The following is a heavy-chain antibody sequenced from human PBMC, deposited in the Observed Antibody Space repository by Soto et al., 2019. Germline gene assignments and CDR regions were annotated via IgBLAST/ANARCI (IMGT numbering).Heavy chain of an antibody. Sequence: EVQLSESGGDLRQPGGSLRLSCAASGFTFTNYAMTWVRQTPGKGLEWVSGISASGGLKYYADSVQGRFTVSRDNSKNILYLQMGNLGAGDTALYYCAREVGAPSGWLDPWGQGTQVTVSS. D-gene: IGHD3-10*01. CDR2: ISASGGLK. CDR3: AREVGAPSGWLDP. CDR1: GFTFTNYA. J-gene: IGHJ5*02. V-gene: IGHV3-23*01.